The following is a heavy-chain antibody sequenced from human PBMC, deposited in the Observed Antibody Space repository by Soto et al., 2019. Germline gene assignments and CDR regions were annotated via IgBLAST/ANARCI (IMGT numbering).Heavy chain of an antibody. J-gene: IGHJ6*03. D-gene: IGHD3-22*01. CDR2: MNPNSGNT. Sequence: GASVKVSCKASGYTFTSYDINWVRQATGQGLEWMGWMNPNSGNTGYAQKFQGRVTMTRNTSISTAYMELSSLRSEDTAVYYCASQTSGYVNYYYYYMDVWGKGTTVTVSS. CDR3: ASQTSGYVNYYYYYMDV. CDR1: GYTFTSYD. V-gene: IGHV1-8*01.